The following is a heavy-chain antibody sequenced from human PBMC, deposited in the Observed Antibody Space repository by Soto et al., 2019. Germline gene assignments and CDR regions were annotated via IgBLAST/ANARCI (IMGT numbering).Heavy chain of an antibody. J-gene: IGHJ4*02. V-gene: IGHV5-51*01. CDR1: GYSFTSYW. CDR2: IYPGDSDT. CDR3: VRRYSSVTNFDY. D-gene: IGHD4-17*01. Sequence: GESLKISCTGSGYSFTSYWIGWVRRMPGKGLEWMGIIYPGDSDTRYSPSFQGQVTISADKSISTAYLQWSSLKASDTAMYYCVRRYSSVTNFDYWGQGTPVTVSS.